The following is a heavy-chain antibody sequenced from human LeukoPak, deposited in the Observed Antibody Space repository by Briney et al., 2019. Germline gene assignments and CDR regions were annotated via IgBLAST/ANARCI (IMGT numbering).Heavy chain of an antibody. Sequence: GESLNISCKGSGYSFTSYGISWVRQMPGKGLEWMGRIDPSDSYTNYSPSFQGHVTISADKSISTAYLQWSSLKASDTAMYYCARPRIPRWEAFDIWGQGTMVTVSS. D-gene: IGHD5-24*01. J-gene: IGHJ3*02. CDR2: IDPSDSYT. CDR1: GYSFTSYG. CDR3: ARPRIPRWEAFDI. V-gene: IGHV5-10-1*01.